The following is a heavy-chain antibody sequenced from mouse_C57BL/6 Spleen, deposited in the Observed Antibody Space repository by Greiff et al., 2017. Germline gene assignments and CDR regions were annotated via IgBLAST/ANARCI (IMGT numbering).Heavy chain of an antibody. V-gene: IGHV1-26*01. CDR2: INPNNGGT. CDR3: ARIDGYTGYFDY. J-gene: IGHJ2*01. Sequence: VQLQQSGPELVKPGASVKISCKASGYTFTDYYMNWVKQSHGKSLEWIGDINPNNGGTSYNQKFKGKATLTVDKSSSTAYMELRSLTSEDSAVYYCARIDGYTGYFDYWGQGTTLTVSS. D-gene: IGHD2-3*01. CDR1: GYTFTDYY.